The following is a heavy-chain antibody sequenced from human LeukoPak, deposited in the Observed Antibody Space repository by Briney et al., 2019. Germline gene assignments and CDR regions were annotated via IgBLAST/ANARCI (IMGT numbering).Heavy chain of an antibody. D-gene: IGHD3-22*01. CDR3: TTGRRFPDYYDSSGYYRY. CDR1: GFTFSNAW. CDR2: IKSKTDGGTT. J-gene: IGHJ4*02. V-gene: IGHV3-15*01. Sequence: GGSLRLSCAASGFTFSNAWMSWVRQAPGKGLEWVGRIKSKTDGGTTDYAAPVKGRFTISRDDSKNTLYLQMNSLKTEDTAVYYCTTGRRFPDYYDSSGYYRYWGQGTLVTVSS.